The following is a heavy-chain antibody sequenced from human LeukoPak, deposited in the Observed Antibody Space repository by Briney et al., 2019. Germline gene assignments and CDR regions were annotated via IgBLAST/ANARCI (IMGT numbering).Heavy chain of an antibody. D-gene: IGHD4-11*01. CDR2: IYHSGST. J-gene: IGHJ5*02. CDR1: GGSFSGYY. Sequence: SETLSLTCAVYGGSFSGYYWSWIRQPPGKGLEWIGYIYHSGSTYYNPSLKSRVTTSVDRSKNQFSLKLSSVTAADTAVYYCARVGYSNPNWFDPWGQGTLVTVSS. V-gene: IGHV4-30-2*01. CDR3: ARVGYSNPNWFDP.